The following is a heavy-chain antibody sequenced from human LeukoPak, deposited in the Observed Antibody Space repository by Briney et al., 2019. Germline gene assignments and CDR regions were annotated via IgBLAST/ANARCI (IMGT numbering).Heavy chain of an antibody. CDR1: GFTFSNAW. CDR2: ISSSRRTI. V-gene: IGHV3-48*01. Sequence: GGSLRLSCAASGFTFSNAWMSWVRQAPGKGLEWVSYISSSRRTISYADSVKGRFTISRDNSKNTLYLQMNSLRAEDTAVYYCAKGGVVHAFDIWGQGTMVTVSS. J-gene: IGHJ3*02. D-gene: IGHD2-15*01. CDR3: AKGGVVHAFDI.